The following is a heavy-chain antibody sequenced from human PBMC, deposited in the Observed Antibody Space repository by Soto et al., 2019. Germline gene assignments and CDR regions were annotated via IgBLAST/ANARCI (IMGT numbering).Heavy chain of an antibody. CDR3: AIPGAGDFDY. J-gene: IGHJ4*02. V-gene: IGHV4-4*02. Sequence: QVQLRESGPGLVEPSGTLSLTCAVSGASISNTNWWSRVRQPPGKGLEWIGEIYHSGTTNCDPSLKSRVTISVDKSKNQFSLKLSSVTAADTAVYYCAIPGAGDFDYWGQGTLVTVSS. D-gene: IGHD6-13*01. CDR1: GASISNTNW. CDR2: IYHSGTT.